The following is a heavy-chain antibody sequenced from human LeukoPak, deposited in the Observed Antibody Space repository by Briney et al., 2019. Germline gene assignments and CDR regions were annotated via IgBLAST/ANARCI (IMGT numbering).Heavy chain of an antibody. J-gene: IGHJ4*02. CDR3: AGGVGITTSH. CDR2: IYYTGIT. Sequence: PSETLSLTCTVSGGSISNYFWNWIRQPPGKGLEWIGYIYYTGITNYNPSLKSRVTISVDTSKNQFSLKLASVTAADTAVYYCAGGVGITTSHWGQGALVTVSS. V-gene: IGHV4-59*08. D-gene: IGHD1-26*01. CDR1: GGSISNYF.